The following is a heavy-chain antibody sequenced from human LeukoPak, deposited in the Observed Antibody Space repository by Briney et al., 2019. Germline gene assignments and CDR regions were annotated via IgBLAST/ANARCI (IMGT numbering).Heavy chain of an antibody. J-gene: IGHJ4*02. CDR2: IYYSGST. CDR1: GGSLSSYY. Sequence: SESLSLTCTVSGGSLSSYYWSWIRQPPGKGLEWVGYIYYSGSTNYNPSLKSRVTISVDTSKSQFYLKLSSVTAADTALYYCARAAPPVRWFGKNPTFDYWGQGTLVTVSS. D-gene: IGHD3-10*01. CDR3: ARAAPPVRWFGKNPTFDY. V-gene: IGHV4-59*01.